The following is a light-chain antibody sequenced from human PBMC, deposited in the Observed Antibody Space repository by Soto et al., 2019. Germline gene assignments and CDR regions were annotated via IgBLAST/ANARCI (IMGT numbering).Light chain of an antibody. Sequence: QSALTQPASVSGSPGQSITISCTGTSSDVGGYNYVSWYQPHPGKAPKLMIYNGSNRPSGVSNRFSGSKSGNTASLTISGLQAEDEADYYCSSYTSSSTVVFGGGTKVTVL. CDR1: SSDVGGYNY. J-gene: IGLJ2*01. CDR3: SSYTSSSTVV. V-gene: IGLV2-14*01. CDR2: NGS.